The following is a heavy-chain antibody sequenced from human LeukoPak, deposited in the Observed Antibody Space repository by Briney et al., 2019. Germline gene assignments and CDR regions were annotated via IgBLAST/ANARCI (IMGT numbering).Heavy chain of an antibody. CDR2: ALHSGAP. CDR1: GGSLSSPIFY. CDR3: ARRIVGVIDAFDY. Sequence: SGTLFPTRTVSGGSLSSPIFYWGWDPPPPREGAGWFATALHSGAPFYSPSLEGRLTISIDTSTNQFSLKMTSMTAADTAVYYCARRIVGVIDAFDYWGQGALVTVSS. V-gene: IGHV4-39*01. J-gene: IGHJ4*02. D-gene: IGHD1-26*01.